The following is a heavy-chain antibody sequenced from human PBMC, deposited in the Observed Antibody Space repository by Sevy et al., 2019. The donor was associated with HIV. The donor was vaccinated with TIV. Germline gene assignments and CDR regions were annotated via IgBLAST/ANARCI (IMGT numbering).Heavy chain of an antibody. J-gene: IGHJ4*02. CDR2: INHSGST. Sequence: SETLSLTCAVYGGSFSGYYWSWIRQPPGKGLEWIGEINHSGSTNYNPSLKSRVTISVDTSKNQFSLKLSSVTAAETAVYYCAGRGLDITFGGVIVWYFDYWGQGTLVTVSS. CDR1: GGSFSGYY. V-gene: IGHV4-34*01. CDR3: AGRGLDITFGGVIVWYFDY. D-gene: IGHD3-16*02.